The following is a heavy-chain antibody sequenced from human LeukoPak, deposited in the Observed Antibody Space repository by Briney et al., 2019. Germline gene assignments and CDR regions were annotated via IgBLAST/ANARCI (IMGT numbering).Heavy chain of an antibody. CDR2: IYYSGST. CDR3: ARVSRVQLWLGDFDY. J-gene: IGHJ4*02. D-gene: IGHD5-18*01. V-gene: IGHV4-39*07. CDR1: GGSISSSSYY. Sequence: SETLSLTCTVSGGSISSSSYYWGWIRQPPGKGLEWIGSIYYSGSTYYNPSLKSRVTISVDTSKNQFSLKLSSVTAADTAVYYCARVSRVQLWLGDFDYWGQGTLVTVSS.